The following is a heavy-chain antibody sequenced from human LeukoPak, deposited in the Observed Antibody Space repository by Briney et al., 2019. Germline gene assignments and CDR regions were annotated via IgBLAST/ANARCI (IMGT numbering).Heavy chain of an antibody. CDR3: PRTPYEILTGYYYFDY. Sequence: GESLKISCKGSGYSFTSYWSSWVRQMPGKGLECMGRIDPSDSYTNYSPSFQGHVTISADKSISTAYLQWSSLKASDTAIFFWPRTPYEILTGYYYFDYWGQGTLVTVSS. CDR1: GYSFTSYW. D-gene: IGHD3-9*01. V-gene: IGHV5-10-1*01. J-gene: IGHJ4*02. CDR2: IDPSDSYT.